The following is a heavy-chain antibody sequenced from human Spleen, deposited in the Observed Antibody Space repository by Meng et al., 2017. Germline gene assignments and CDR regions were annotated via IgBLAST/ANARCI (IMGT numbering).Heavy chain of an antibody. D-gene: IGHD2-15*01. CDR2: INADSGGT. V-gene: IGHV1-2*06. Sequence: QVQLVQSGAEAKTPGSSVKVSCKASGGTFGTFTITWVRQAPGQGLEWMGRINADSGGTNYAQKFQGRVTMTRDTSISTANMELSRLTSDDTALYYCATSPGRYVLVDYWGQGTLVTVSS. J-gene: IGHJ4*02. CDR1: GGTFGTFT. CDR3: ATSPGRYVLVDY.